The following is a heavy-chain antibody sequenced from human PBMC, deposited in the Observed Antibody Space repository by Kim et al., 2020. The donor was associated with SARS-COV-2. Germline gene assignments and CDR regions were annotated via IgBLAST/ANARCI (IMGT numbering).Heavy chain of an antibody. Sequence: GGSLRLSCEASGFSISNYAMSWVRQAPGKGPEWVAAINNGGNPYYGDSAKGRFTVSRDDAKNTLYLQMNDLRAEDTALYYCAKDRRSSGWPTFDYWGQGTQVTVSS. CDR1: GFSISNYA. CDR3: AKDRRSSGWPTFDY. V-gene: IGHV3-23*03. J-gene: IGHJ4*02. D-gene: IGHD6-19*01. CDR2: INNGGNP.